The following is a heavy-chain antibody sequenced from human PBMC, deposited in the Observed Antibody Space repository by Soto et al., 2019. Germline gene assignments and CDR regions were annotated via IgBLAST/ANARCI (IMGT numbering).Heavy chain of an antibody. Sequence: QVQLQQWGAGLLKPSETLSLTCAVSGGSFSDNSWSWIRQSPGKGLQWIGEITHTGNTDYVPSLNSRVPISADTSNKQLFLRMTSVTAAATAVYYCARSRRVFYRSASYYPGLFEQWGHGPRVMVSS. D-gene: IGHD3-10*01. J-gene: IGHJ4*01. CDR2: ITHTGNT. CDR3: ARSRRVFYRSASYYPGLFEQ. CDR1: GGSFSDNS. V-gene: IGHV4-34*01.